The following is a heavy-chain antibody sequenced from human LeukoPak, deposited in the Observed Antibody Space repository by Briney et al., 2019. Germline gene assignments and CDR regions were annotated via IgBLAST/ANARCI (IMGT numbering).Heavy chain of an antibody. Sequence: SGTLSLTCTVSGGSLSSSSYYWGWIRQPPGKGLGWLGSLYYSGSTYYNPSLKSRVTISADTSKNQSPLKVSSATAADTAVYYCARLSGDSTVYSSTCYPDSWGQGTLVTVSS. CDR2: LYYSGST. CDR3: ARLSGDSTVYSSTCYPDS. CDR1: GGSLSSSSYY. V-gene: IGHV4-39*01. J-gene: IGHJ4*02. D-gene: IGHD6-13*01.